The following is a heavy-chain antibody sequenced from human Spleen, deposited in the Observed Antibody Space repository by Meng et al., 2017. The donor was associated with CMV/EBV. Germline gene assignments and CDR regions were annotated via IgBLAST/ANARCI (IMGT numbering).Heavy chain of an antibody. J-gene: IGHJ4*02. CDR3: ARGGYYYDTSGNYHVGWLDY. CDR1: GYH. V-gene: IGHV4-30-4*01. CDR2: LNSKGST. Sequence: GYHWSWVRHATAKSREWVDTLNSKGSTPYTTSLTLPLPLSFHPSNNQFSLRLRSVTAADTAVYYCARGGYYYDTSGNYHVGWLDYWGQGTLVTVSS. D-gene: IGHD3-22*01.